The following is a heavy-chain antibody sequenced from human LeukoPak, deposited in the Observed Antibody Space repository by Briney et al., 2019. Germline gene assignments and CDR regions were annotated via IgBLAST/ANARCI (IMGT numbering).Heavy chain of an antibody. CDR3: ARDYIVVVPAALDY. J-gene: IGHJ4*02. V-gene: IGHV1-18*04. Sequence: GASVEVSCKASGYTFTSYGISWVRQAPGQGLEWMGWISAYNGNTNYAQKLQGRVTMTTDTSTSTAYMELRSLRSDDTAVYYCARDYIVVVPAALDYWGQGTLVTVSS. CDR1: GYTFTSYG. CDR2: ISAYNGNT. D-gene: IGHD2-2*01.